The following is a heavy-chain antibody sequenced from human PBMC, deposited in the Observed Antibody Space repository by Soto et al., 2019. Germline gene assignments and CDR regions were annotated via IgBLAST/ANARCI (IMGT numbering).Heavy chain of an antibody. CDR3: AHESTCTSFFDF. CDR1: GFSLTTGGVG. CDR2: IYWDHDK. D-gene: IGHD2-8*01. V-gene: IGHV2-5*02. Sequence: QITLKESGPTLVNPTQTLTLTCTFSGFSLTTGGVGVGWIRQPPGKALEWLALIYWDHDKRYSPSLKSRLTITKDTSKNQVVLTMTNMDPVDTATYYCAHESTCTSFFDFWGQGALVTDSS. J-gene: IGHJ4*02.